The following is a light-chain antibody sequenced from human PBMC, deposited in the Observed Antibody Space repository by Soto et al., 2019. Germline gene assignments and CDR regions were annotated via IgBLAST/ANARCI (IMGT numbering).Light chain of an antibody. CDR2: AAS. Sequence: IQLTQSPSSLSASVGDRVTITWRASQGSSSYLAWYQQKPGKAPKLLIYAASTLQSGVPSRFSGSGSGTDFTLTISSLQPEDFATYYCQQLNSYPRFGQGTKVDIK. J-gene: IGKJ1*01. V-gene: IGKV1-9*01. CDR3: QQLNSYPR. CDR1: QGSSSY.